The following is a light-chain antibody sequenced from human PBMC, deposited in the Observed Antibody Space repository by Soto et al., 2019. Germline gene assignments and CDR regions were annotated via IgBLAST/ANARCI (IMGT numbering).Light chain of an antibody. V-gene: IGLV2-14*01. CDR3: SSYTSSSTLV. CDR2: EVV. Sequence: QSVLTQPASVSGSPGQSITISCTGTSSDIGGYNYVSWYQQHPGKAPKLMIYEVVNRPSGVSNRFSGSKSGSTASLTISGLQAEDEADYYCSSYTSSSTLVFGGGTKLTVL. CDR1: SSDIGGYNY. J-gene: IGLJ2*01.